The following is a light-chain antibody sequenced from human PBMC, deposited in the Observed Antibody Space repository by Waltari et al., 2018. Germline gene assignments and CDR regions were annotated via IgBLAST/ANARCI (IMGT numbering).Light chain of an antibody. V-gene: IGKV1-5*03. Sequence: DIQMTQSPCTLSASVGDRVTITCRASQSISNWLAWYQQKPGKAPKLLIYKASTLESGVPSRFSGSGSGTEFTLTISSLQPDDFATYYCQQYNSYSLLTFGGGTKVEIK. CDR1: QSISNW. J-gene: IGKJ4*01. CDR2: KAS. CDR3: QQYNSYSLLT.